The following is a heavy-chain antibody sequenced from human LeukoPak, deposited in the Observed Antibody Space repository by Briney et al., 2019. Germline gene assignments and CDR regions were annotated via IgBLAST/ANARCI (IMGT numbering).Heavy chain of an antibody. CDR2: ISYSGNT. Sequence: PSETLSLTCSVSGGSISSSDFYWGWIRQPPEKGLEWIGSISYSGNTYYNPSLKSRVTISVDASKSQFSLNVNSVTAADTAVYYCARGYQLLAYYMDVWGKGTTVTVSS. V-gene: IGHV4-39*01. CDR3: ARGYQLLAYYMDV. J-gene: IGHJ6*03. D-gene: IGHD2-2*01. CDR1: GGSISSSDFY.